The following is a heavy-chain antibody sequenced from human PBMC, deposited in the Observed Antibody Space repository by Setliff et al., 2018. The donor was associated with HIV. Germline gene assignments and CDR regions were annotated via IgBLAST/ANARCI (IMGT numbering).Heavy chain of an antibody. CDR2: ITYGGST. CDR1: GGSISRVGYY. Sequence: SETLSLTCSVSGGSISRVGYYWSWIRQHPGKGLEWIGYITYGGSTYYNPSLMSRVSISPDTSKNQFSLKLTSVTAADTAVYYCARVGSVIQVTLFGMDVWGQGTTVTV. CDR3: ARVGSVIQVTLFGMDV. V-gene: IGHV4-31*03. J-gene: IGHJ6*02. D-gene: IGHD5-18*01.